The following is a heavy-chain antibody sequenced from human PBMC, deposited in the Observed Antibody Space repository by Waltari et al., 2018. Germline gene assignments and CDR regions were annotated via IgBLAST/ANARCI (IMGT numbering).Heavy chain of an antibody. CDR3: TRVHYGAGSSYYFDD. Sequence: QLQLQESGPGLVKPSETLSLTCTVSGGSISSSSYYWGWIRQPPGKGLEWIGSIYYSESTFYIPALKSRVTLSVDTSKNQFSLKLGSETAADTAVYYCTRVHYGAGSSYYFDDWGQGTLVTVSS. D-gene: IGHD3-10*01. V-gene: IGHV4-39*07. CDR2: IYYSEST. J-gene: IGHJ4*02. CDR1: GGSISSSSYY.